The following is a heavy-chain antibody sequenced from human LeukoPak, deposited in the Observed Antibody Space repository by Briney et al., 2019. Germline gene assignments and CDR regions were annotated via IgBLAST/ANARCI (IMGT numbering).Heavy chain of an antibody. Sequence: ASVKVSCKASGYTFTSYGISWVRQAPGQGLEWMGWISAYNGNTNYAQKLQGRVTMTTDTSTSTAYMELRSLRSDDTAVYYCARVYSSGWYWGSYYYYGMDVWGQGTTVTVS. CDR3: ARVYSSGWYWGSYYYYGMDV. V-gene: IGHV1-18*01. J-gene: IGHJ6*02. CDR1: GYTFTSYG. CDR2: ISAYNGNT. D-gene: IGHD6-19*01.